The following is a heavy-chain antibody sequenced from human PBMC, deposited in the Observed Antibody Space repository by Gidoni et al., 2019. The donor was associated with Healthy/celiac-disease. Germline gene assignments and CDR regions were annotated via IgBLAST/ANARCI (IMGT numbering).Heavy chain of an antibody. V-gene: IGHV3-9*01. CDR2: MSWNSGSI. Sequence: EVQLLESGGGLVQPGRSLRLSCAASGFTFDDYAMHWVRQAPGKGLEWVPGMSWNSGSIGYADSVKGRLTISRDNAKNSLYLQMNSLRAEDTALYYCAKVRATIVVVDAFDIWGQGTMVTVSS. J-gene: IGHJ3*02. CDR1: GFTFDDYA. D-gene: IGHD3-22*01. CDR3: AKVRATIVVVDAFDI.